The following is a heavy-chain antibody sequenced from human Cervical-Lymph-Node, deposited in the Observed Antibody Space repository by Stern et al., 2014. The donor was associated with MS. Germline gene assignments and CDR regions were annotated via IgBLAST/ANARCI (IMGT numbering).Heavy chain of an antibody. Sequence: EQLVESGGGVVPSGRSLRLSCVASGFTFSSFGMHWVRQAPGKGLEGVAVIWYDGSRKYYADSVKGRFTITRDNSQNRMYLQMNSLRPEDTALYYCARDVGSGWLDYGMDVWGQGTMVTVSS. CDR1: GFTFSSFG. J-gene: IGHJ6*02. CDR2: IWYDGSRK. CDR3: ARDVGSGWLDYGMDV. D-gene: IGHD6-25*01. V-gene: IGHV3-33*01.